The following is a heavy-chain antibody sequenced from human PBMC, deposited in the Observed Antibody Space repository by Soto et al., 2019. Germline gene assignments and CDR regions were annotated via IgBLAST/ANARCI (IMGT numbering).Heavy chain of an antibody. CDR1: GFTFSSNG. CDR2: ISYDGSNK. D-gene: IGHD3-10*01. V-gene: IGHV3-30*18. J-gene: IGHJ6*02. CDR3: AKDQLRGVRGVITYYYGMDV. Sequence: QVELVESGGGVVQPGRSLRLSCAASGFTFSSNGMHWVRQAPGKGLEWVAVISYDGSNKYYADSVKGRFTISRDNSKNTLYLQMNSLRAEVTAVYYCAKDQLRGVRGVITYYYGMDVWGQGTTVTVSS.